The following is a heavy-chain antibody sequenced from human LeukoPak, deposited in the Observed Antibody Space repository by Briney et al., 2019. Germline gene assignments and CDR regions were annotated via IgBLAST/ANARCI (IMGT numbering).Heavy chain of an antibody. CDR3: ARSVTGANNWFDP. V-gene: IGHV4-4*09. CDR1: GGSVSPYY. D-gene: IGHD1-20*01. J-gene: IGHJ5*02. Sequence: PSETLSLTCTVSGGSVSPYYWSWIRQPPGKGLEWVGIIYSSGTTYYNPSLTSRVTISIDTSKNQFSPKLTSVTAADTAVYYCARSVTGANNWFDPWGQGTLVTVSS. CDR2: IYSSGTT.